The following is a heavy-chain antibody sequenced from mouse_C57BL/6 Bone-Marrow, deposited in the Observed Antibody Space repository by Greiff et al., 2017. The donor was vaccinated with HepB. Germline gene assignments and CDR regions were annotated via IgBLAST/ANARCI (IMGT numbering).Heavy chain of an antibody. CDR2: IYPGDGDT. CDR1: GYAFSSSW. Sequence: VQLQQSGPELVKPGASVKISCKASGYAFSSSWMNWVKQRPGKGLEWIGRIYPGDGDTNYNGKFKGKATLTADKSSSTAYMQLSSLTSEDSAVYFCARGHFDYWGQGTTLTVSS. J-gene: IGHJ2*01. CDR3: ARGHFDY. V-gene: IGHV1-82*01.